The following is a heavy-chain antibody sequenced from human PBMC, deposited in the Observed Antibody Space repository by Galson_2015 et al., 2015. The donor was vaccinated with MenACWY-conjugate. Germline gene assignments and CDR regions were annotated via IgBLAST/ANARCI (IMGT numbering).Heavy chain of an antibody. CDR2: IYYTGST. V-gene: IGHV4-59*08. D-gene: IGHD4-23*01. CDR3: ARQFYGGNYLFDY. Sequence: YIYYTGSTNYNPSLKSRVTTSIDTSNNQFSLRLSSVTAADTAVYYCARQFYGGNYLFDYWGQGILVTVSS. J-gene: IGHJ4*02.